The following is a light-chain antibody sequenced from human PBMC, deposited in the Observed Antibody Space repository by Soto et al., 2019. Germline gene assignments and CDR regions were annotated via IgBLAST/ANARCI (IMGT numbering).Light chain of an antibody. CDR1: SGHSSYA. CDR3: QTWGTGIAV. CDR2: LNSDVSH. V-gene: IGLV4-69*01. Sequence: QSVLTQSPSASASLGASVKLTCTLSSGHSSYAIAWHQQQPEKGPRYLMKLNSDVSHSKGDGIPDRFSGSSSGAERYLTISSLQSEDEADYYCQTWGTGIAVFGGGTQLTVL. J-gene: IGLJ7*01.